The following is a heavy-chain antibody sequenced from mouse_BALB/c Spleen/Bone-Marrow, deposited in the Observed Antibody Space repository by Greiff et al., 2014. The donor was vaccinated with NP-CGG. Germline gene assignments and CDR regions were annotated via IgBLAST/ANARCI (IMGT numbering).Heavy chain of an antibody. Sequence: EVMLVESGPDLVKPSQSLSLTCTVTGYSITSGYGWHWIRQFPGNKLEWMGYIPYRGSTDYNPSLKSRISITRDTSKNQFSLQLNSVTTEDTATYYCTRETTAVADFDYWGQGATLTVTS. CDR3: TRETTAVADFDY. V-gene: IGHV3-1*02. CDR2: IPYRGST. CDR1: GYSITSGYG. D-gene: IGHD1-1*01. J-gene: IGHJ2*01.